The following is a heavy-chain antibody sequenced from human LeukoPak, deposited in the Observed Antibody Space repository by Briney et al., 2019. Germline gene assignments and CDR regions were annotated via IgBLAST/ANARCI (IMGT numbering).Heavy chain of an antibody. CDR3: ARRPRGRYCSGGSCSWFGP. CDR1: GGSISSYY. Sequence: PSETLSLTCTVSGGSISSYYWSWIRQPPGKGLEWIGNIYYSGSTNYNPSLKSRVTISVDTSKNQFSLKLSSVTAADTAVYYCARRPRGRYCSGGSCSWFGPWGQGTLVTVSS. V-gene: IGHV4-59*12. CDR2: IYYSGST. D-gene: IGHD2-15*01. J-gene: IGHJ5*02.